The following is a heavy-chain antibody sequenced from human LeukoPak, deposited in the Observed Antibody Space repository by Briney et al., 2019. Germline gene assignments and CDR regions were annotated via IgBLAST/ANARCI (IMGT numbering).Heavy chain of an antibody. V-gene: IGHV4-39*07. J-gene: IGHJ6*03. D-gene: IGHD2-15*01. CDR3: ARGRYCSGGSCYRAARLVYYYYYMDV. CDR2: ISYTGIT. CDR1: GGSISSSSYY. Sequence: PSETLSLTCTVSGGSISSSSYYWGWIRQPPGKGLAWIGSISYTGITYYNPSLKSRVSISVDTSKNQFSLKLSSVTAADTAVYYCARGRYCSGGSCYRAARLVYYYYYMDVWGKGTTVTVSS.